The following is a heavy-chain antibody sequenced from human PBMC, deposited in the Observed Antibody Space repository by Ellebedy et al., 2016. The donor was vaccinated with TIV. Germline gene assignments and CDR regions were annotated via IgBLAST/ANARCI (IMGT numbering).Heavy chain of an antibody. CDR2: IYHSGKT. V-gene: IGHV4-30-2*01. D-gene: IGHD3-22*01. CDR1: GDSIRSGGYS. J-gene: IGHJ5*02. CDR3: ARVRNYYDSSGYYWPYNWFDP. Sequence: SETLSLXCAVSGDSIRSGGYSWSWIRQPPGKGLEWIGYIYHSGKTYYNPSLKSRVTISVDRPKNQFSVRLNSVTAADTAVYYCARVRNYYDSSGYYWPYNWFDPWGQGTLVTVSS.